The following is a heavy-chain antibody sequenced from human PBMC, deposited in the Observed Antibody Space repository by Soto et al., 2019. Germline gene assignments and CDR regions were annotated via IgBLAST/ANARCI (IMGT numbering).Heavy chain of an antibody. CDR3: GRPGTKTFRAWFDL. D-gene: IGHD1-26*01. CDR2: IYATGTT. V-gene: IGHV4-4*07. J-gene: IGHJ5*02. Sequence: SVTLSLACRFSGASLGGFDFLWFRTSDGKGLEWIGRIYATGTTDYNPSLKSRVMMSVDTSKKQVSLRLRSGTAADTAIYYCGRPGTKTFRAWFDLRGQG. CDR1: GASLGGFD.